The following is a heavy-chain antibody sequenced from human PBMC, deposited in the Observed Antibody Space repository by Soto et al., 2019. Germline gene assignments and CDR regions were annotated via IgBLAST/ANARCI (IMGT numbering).Heavy chain of an antibody. D-gene: IGHD6-13*01. CDR1: GFTFSSYW. CDR2: IKQDGSEK. CDR3: ARVGPAAGRSYEYYYYYMDV. Sequence: GGSLRLSCAASGFTFSSYWMSWVRQAPGKGLEWVANIKQDGSEKYYVDSVKGRFTISRDNAKNSLYLQMNSLRAEDTAVYYCARVGPAAGRSYEYYYYYMDVWGKGTTVTVSS. J-gene: IGHJ6*03. V-gene: IGHV3-7*04.